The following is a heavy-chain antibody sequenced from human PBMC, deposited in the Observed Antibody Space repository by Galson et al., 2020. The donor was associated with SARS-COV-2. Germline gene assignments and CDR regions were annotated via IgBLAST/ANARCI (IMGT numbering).Heavy chain of an antibody. V-gene: IGHV4-38-2*02. CDR2: IYHSGST. J-gene: IGHJ5*02. CDR3: ARDQDIAAGTTTILDWFDP. CDR1: GYSISSGYY. D-gene: IGHD6-13*01. Sequence: SETLSLTCTVSGYSISSGYYWGWIRQPPGKGLEWIGSIYHSGSTYYNPSLKSRVTISVDTSKNQFSLKLSSVTAADTAVYYCARDQDIAAGTTTILDWFDPWGQGTLVTVSS.